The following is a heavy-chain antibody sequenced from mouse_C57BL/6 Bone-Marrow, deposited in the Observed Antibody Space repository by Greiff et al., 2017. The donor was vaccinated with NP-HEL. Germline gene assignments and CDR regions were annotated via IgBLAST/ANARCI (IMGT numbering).Heavy chain of an antibody. J-gene: IGHJ4*01. CDR3: ARVWFLYYAMDY. V-gene: IGHV5-4*01. CDR1: GFTFSSYA. D-gene: IGHD2-2*01. Sequence: EVHLVESGGGLVKPGGSLKLSCAASGFTFSSYAMSWVRPTPEKRLEWVATISDGGSYTYSPDNVTGRFTISRDNAKNNLYLQMSHLKSEDTAMYYCARVWFLYYAMDYWGQGTSVTVSS. CDR2: ISDGGSYT.